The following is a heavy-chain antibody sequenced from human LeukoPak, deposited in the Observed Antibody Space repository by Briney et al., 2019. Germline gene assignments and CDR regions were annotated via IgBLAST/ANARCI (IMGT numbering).Heavy chain of an antibody. CDR3: VRDRPHNWFDP. J-gene: IGHJ5*02. V-gene: IGHV1-2*02. CDR2: IKPDSGDT. Sequence: ASVKVSCKASGYAFSGYYIHWVRQAPGQGLEWMGLIKPDSGDTNYAQNFRGRVTMTRDTSITTAYMELNRLTSDDTAVYYCVRDRPHNWFDPWGQGTLVTVSS. CDR1: GYAFSGYY.